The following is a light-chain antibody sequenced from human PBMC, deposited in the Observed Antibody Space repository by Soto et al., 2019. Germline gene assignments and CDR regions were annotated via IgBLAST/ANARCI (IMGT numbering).Light chain of an antibody. J-gene: IGLJ1*01. CDR1: NSDLGTYNL. CDR2: EVT. Sequence: QSALIQPASVSGSPGQSITISCTGTNSDLGTYNLVSWYQQHPGKAPKTIIYEVTKRPSGVSKRFSGSKSGNTASLTISGLQAEDEADYYCCSYVGSNIFYVFGTGTKLTVL. CDR3: CSYVGSNIFYV. V-gene: IGLV2-23*02.